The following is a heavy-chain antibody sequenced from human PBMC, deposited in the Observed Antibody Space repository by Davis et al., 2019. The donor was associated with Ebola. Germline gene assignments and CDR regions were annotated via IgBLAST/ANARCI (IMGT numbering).Heavy chain of an antibody. V-gene: IGHV3-7*01. Sequence: PGGSLRLSCAASGLASSHYWMSWVRQAPGKGLEWVANIKQDGSEKYYVDSVKGRFTIARDNAKDSLYLQLNRLRAEDTAVYYCARTLGDYVYENNWFDPWGQGTLVTVSS. CDR1: GLASSHYW. D-gene: IGHD4-17*01. CDR3: ARTLGDYVYENNWFDP. J-gene: IGHJ5*02. CDR2: IKQDGSEK.